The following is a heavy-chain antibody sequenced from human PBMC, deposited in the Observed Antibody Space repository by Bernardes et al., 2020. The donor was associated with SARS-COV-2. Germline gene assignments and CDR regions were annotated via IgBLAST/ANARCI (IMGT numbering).Heavy chain of an antibody. J-gene: IGHJ4*02. D-gene: IGHD3-22*01. V-gene: IGHV3-33*01. CDR3: ARDQGSYDGIGYCGGFDY. Sequence: GGSLRLFCAASEFTFSSYGMHWVRQAPGKGLEWVAVIWYDGSNKYYEDSVKGRFTISRDNSKNTLSLQMNRLRAEDTAVYYCARDQGSYDGIGYCGGFDYWGQGTLVTVSS. CDR1: EFTFSSYG. CDR2: IWYDGSNK.